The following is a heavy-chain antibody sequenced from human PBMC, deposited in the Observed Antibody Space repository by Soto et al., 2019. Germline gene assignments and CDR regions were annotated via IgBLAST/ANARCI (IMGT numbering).Heavy chain of an antibody. D-gene: IGHD6-19*01. V-gene: IGHV3-23*01. CDR1: GFTFFTYA. CDR3: AIEHRVGSSGRKRIFDY. Sequence: GGSLRLPCAASGFTFFTYAMTWVRQAPGKGLEWVSSVSGSGGDTYHADFVKGRFTISRDNSKKTLYLQMNSLRAEDTAVYYCAIEHRVGSSGRKRIFDYWGQGTLITVCS. J-gene: IGHJ4*02. CDR2: VSGSGGDT.